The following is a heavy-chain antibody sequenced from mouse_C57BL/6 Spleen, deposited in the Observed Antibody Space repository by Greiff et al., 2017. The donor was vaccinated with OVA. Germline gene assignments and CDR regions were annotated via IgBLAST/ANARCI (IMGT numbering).Heavy chain of an antibody. J-gene: IGHJ2*01. CDR3: ARDLY. Sequence: VKVVESGAELARPGASVKLSCKASGYTFTSYGISWVKQRTGQGLEWIGEIYPRSGNTYYNEKFKGKTTLTADKSSSTAYMELRSLTSEDSAVYFCARDLYWGQGTTLTVSS. CDR2: IYPRSGNT. CDR1: GYTFTSYG. V-gene: IGHV1-81*01.